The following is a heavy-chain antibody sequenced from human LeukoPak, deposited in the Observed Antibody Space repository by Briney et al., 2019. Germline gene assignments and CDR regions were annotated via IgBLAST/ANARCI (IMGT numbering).Heavy chain of an antibody. Sequence: GGSLRLSCGASSFTFSSYVMSWVRQAPGKGLEWVSTVSTTGGSTYYADSVKGRFTISRDNAKNSLSLQMNSLRAEDTAVYYCARGPSGSYSAFDIWGQGTMVTVSS. CDR1: SFTFSSYV. CDR3: ARGPSGSYSAFDI. D-gene: IGHD1-26*01. V-gene: IGHV3-23*01. CDR2: VSTTGGST. J-gene: IGHJ3*02.